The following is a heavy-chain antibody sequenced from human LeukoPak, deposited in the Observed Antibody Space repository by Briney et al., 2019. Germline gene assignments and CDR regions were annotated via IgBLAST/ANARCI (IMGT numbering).Heavy chain of an antibody. CDR2: IYTSGST. J-gene: IGHJ6*03. CDR1: GGSISSYY. CDR3: ARPTTIFGVVGYMDV. V-gene: IGHV4-4*09. D-gene: IGHD3-3*01. Sequence: SETLSLTCTVSGGSISSYYWSWLRQPPGKGLEWIGYIYTSGSTNYNPSLKSRVTISVDTSKNQFSLKLSSVTAADTAVYYCARPTTIFGVVGYMDVWGKGTTVTVSS.